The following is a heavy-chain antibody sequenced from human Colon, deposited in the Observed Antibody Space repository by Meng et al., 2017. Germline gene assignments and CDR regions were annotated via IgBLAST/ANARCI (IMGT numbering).Heavy chain of an antibody. V-gene: IGHV1-69*05. CDR2: IIPVFATT. CDR1: GGTFSNYA. Sequence: SVKVSCKASGGTFSNYAITWVRQAPGQGLEWVGEIIPVFATTNYAQRFQGRLTITTDESMTTAYMDLSSLRSDDTAVYYCARVPSGTGWFDSWGQGTLVTVSS. D-gene: IGHD3-10*01. J-gene: IGHJ5*01. CDR3: ARVPSGTGWFDS.